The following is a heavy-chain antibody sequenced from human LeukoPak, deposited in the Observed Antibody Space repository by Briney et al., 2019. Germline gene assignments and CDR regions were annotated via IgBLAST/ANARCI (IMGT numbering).Heavy chain of an antibody. Sequence: GRSLRLSCAASGFTFSTYAMHWVRQAPGKGLEWVAVISYDGSSKYYADSVKGRFTISRDNAKNSLYLQMNSLRAEDTAVYYCAREARIRWLQRENAFDIWGQGTMVTVSS. D-gene: IGHD5-24*01. V-gene: IGHV3-30*04. J-gene: IGHJ3*02. CDR2: ISYDGSSK. CDR3: AREARIRWLQRENAFDI. CDR1: GFTFSTYA.